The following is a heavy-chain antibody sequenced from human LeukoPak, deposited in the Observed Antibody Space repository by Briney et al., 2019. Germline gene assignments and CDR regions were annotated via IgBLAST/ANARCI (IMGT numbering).Heavy chain of an antibody. J-gene: IGHJ6*02. Sequence: PGGSLRLSCGASGFTVSSNYMSWVRQAPGEGLEWVSLIYSGGSTYYADSVKGRFTISRDNSKNTLYLQMYSLRAEDTAVYYCARAPRSGSLFYGLDVWGQGTTVTVSS. CDR2: IYSGGST. V-gene: IGHV3-66*01. CDR1: GFTVSSNY. CDR3: ARAPRSGSLFYGLDV. D-gene: IGHD1-26*01.